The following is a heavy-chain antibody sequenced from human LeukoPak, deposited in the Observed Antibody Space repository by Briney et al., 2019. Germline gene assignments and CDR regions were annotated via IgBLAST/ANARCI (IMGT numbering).Heavy chain of an antibody. D-gene: IGHD4-23*01. Sequence: PGESLRLSCAASGFTFSAYEMNWVRQAPGKGLEWVSYIGSSGSTVYYADSVKGRFTISRDNAKNSLYMQMESLRDEDTAIYYCARDTLEYSNSPDALDIWGQGTMVTVSS. CDR3: ARDTLEYSNSPDALDI. J-gene: IGHJ3*02. CDR1: GFTFSAYE. V-gene: IGHV3-48*03. CDR2: IGSSGSTV.